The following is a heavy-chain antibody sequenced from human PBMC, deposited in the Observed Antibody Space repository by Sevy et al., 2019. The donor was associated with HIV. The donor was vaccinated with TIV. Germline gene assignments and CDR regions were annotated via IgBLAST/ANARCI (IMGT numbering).Heavy chain of an antibody. Sequence: SETLSLTCTVSGASISSSGYYWGWIRQPPGKGLEWIASIRYSGTTYYNASLKSRVTISADTSRNQFSLKLNSVTAADTAIYYCAGQILTYSSGWSYYDYWGQGTVVTVSS. CDR3: AGQILTYSSGWSYYDY. J-gene: IGHJ4*02. CDR1: GASISSSGYY. CDR2: IRYSGTT. V-gene: IGHV4-39*01. D-gene: IGHD6-19*01.